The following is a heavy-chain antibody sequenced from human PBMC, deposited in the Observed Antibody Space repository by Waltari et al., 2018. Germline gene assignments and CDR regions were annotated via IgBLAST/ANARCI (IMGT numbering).Heavy chain of an antibody. CDR3: VKDEWEAYFEF. J-gene: IGHJ4*02. CDR2: IKQDGSAK. V-gene: IGHV3-7*01. Sequence: EVQLVESGGGLVQPGGSLRLSCEASGFTFWGYWMSGVRQAPGKGVEFVANIKQDGSAKNHVDSVKGRFTISRDNARNIVYLQMNSLRDEDTAVYYCVKDEWEAYFEFWGQGTLVTVSS. CDR1: GFTFWGYW. D-gene: IGHD1-26*01.